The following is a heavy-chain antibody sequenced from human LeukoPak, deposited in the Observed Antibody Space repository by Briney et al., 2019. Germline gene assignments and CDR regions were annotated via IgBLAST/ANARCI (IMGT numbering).Heavy chain of an antibody. CDR1: GGSFSSYY. Sequence: SETLSLTCAVYGGSFSSYYWSWIRQPPGKGLEWIGYIYYSGSTNYNPSLKSRVTIPVDTSKNQFSLKLSSVTAADTAVYYCARVVVLAAITPEWFDPWGQGTLVTVSS. CDR3: ARVVVLAAITPEWFDP. CDR2: IYYSGST. V-gene: IGHV4-59*01. D-gene: IGHD2-2*02. J-gene: IGHJ5*02.